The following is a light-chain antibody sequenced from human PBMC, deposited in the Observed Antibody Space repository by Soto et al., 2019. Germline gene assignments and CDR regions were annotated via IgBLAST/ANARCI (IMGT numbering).Light chain of an antibody. Sequence: EVVMTQSPGTLSLSPGERATLSCRASQSVRNNYLAWYQQRPGHAPRLLIYGASKRATGIPDKFSGSGSGTDFTLSVNRLEPEDVAGYYCQQYGSTPYTFGQGTNLEIE. CDR2: GAS. CDR3: QQYGSTPYT. V-gene: IGKV3-20*01. J-gene: IGKJ2*01. CDR1: QSVRNNY.